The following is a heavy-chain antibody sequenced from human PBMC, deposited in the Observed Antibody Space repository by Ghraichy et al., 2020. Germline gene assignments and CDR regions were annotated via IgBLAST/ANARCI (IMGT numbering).Heavy chain of an antibody. CDR1: GFTFSSYG. CDR2: ISYDGSNK. D-gene: IGHD5-24*01. J-gene: IGHJ6*02. Sequence: GGSLRLSCAASGFTFSSYGMHWVRQAPGKGLEWVAVISYDGSNKYYADSVKGRFTISRDNSKNTLYLQMNSLRAEDTAVYYCSREMATIIYYYGMDVWGQGTTVTVSS. V-gene: IGHV3-30*03. CDR3: SREMATIIYYYGMDV.